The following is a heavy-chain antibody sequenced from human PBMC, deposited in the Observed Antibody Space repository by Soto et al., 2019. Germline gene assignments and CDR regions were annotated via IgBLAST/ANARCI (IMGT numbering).Heavy chain of an antibody. CDR2: ISYDGSNK. D-gene: IGHD1-26*01. CDR3: ARDQWELLSYFDY. V-gene: IGHV3-30-3*01. CDR1: GFTFSSYA. Sequence: QVQLVESGGGVVQPGRSLRLSCAASGFTFSSYAMHWVRQAPGKGLEWVAVISYDGSNKYYADSVKGRFTISRDNSKNTLYLQMNSLRAEDPAGYYCARDQWELLSYFDYWGQGTLVTVSS. J-gene: IGHJ4*02.